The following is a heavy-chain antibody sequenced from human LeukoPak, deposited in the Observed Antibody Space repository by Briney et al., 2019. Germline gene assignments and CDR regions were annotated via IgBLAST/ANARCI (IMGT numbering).Heavy chain of an antibody. D-gene: IGHD4-11*01. CDR2: IRYDGSNK. J-gene: IGHJ4*02. Sequence: GGSLRLSCVASGFTFSSYGMHWVRQAPGKGLEWVAFIRYDGSNKYYAVSVKGRFTISRDNSKNTLYLQVNSLRAEDTAVYYCAKGRYSNVRLDYWGQGTLVTVSS. CDR3: AKGRYSNVRLDY. CDR1: GFTFSSYG. V-gene: IGHV3-30*02.